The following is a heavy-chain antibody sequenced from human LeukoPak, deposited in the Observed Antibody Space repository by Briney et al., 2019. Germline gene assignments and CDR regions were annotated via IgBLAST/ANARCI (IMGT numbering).Heavy chain of an antibody. Sequence: GGSLRLSCAASGFTFSSYAMSGVRQAPGKGLEWVSDISDSGGGTYYADSVKGRFTISRDNSKNTVYLQMNSLRAEDTAVYYCARYPHCDHWGQGTLVTVPS. J-gene: IGHJ4*02. CDR2: ISDSGGGT. D-gene: IGHD1-14*01. V-gene: IGHV3-23*01. CDR1: GFTFSSYA. CDR3: ARYPHCDH.